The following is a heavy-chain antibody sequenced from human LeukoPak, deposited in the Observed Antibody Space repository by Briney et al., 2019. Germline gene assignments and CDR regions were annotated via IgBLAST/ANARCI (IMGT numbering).Heavy chain of an antibody. D-gene: IGHD6-19*01. CDR3: ARDFGTTGWHTFDY. V-gene: IGHV6-1*01. Sequence: SQTLSLTCVVSGDSVSSKNGAWNWIRQSPSRGLEWLGRTYYRSKWHNDYAESMEGRMTISQDTSKNQYSLHLNSVTPDDTAVYYCARDFGTTGWHTFDYWGQGTLVTVSS. CDR1: GDSVSSKNGA. J-gene: IGHJ4*02. CDR2: TYYRSKWHN.